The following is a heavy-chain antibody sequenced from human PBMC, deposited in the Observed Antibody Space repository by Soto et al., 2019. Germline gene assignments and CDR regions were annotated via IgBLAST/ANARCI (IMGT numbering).Heavy chain of an antibody. CDR1: GFTFSDYY. D-gene: IGHD3-10*02. CDR2: ISSSSSSI. J-gene: IGHJ6*02. V-gene: IGHV3-11*04. Sequence: PGGSLRLSCAASGFTFSDYYMSWIRQTPGKGLEWISYISSSSSSIYYADSVRGRFTISRDNAKNSLFLQMNTLRAEDTAVYYCAKAMLGAYYYGMDVWGQGTTVTVSS. CDR3: AKAMLGAYYYGMDV.